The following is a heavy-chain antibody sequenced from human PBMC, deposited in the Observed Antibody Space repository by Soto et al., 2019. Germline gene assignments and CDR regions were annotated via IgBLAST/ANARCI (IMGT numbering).Heavy chain of an antibody. Sequence: QVQLQESGPGLVKPSETLSLTCTVSGGSISSYYWSWIRQPPGKGLEWIGYIYYSGSTNYNPSLKSRVTISVDTSKNQFSLKLSSVTAADTAVYYCARKQVAAAYYFDYWGQGTLVTVSS. CDR2: IYYSGST. CDR1: GGSISSYY. CDR3: ARKQVAAAYYFDY. J-gene: IGHJ4*02. V-gene: IGHV4-59*01. D-gene: IGHD2-15*01.